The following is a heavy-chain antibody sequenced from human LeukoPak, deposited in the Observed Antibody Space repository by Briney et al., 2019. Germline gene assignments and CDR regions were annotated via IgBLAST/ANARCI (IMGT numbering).Heavy chain of an antibody. CDR2: INTSGGGT. V-gene: IGHV3-23*01. Sequence: GGSLRLSCAASGFAFSTYALGWVRQSPGKGLEWVSVINTSGGGTYYTESVQGRFTISRDNTKDTLYLQMNSLRVEDTAIYYCARSWRPDTWGQGTLVTVSS. D-gene: IGHD3-3*01. CDR1: GFAFSTYA. CDR3: ARSWRPDT. J-gene: IGHJ5*02.